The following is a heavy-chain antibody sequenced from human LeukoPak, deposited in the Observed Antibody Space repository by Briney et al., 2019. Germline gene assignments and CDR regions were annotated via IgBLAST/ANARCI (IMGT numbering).Heavy chain of an antibody. D-gene: IGHD3-10*01. CDR1: GGSISSGGYY. J-gene: IGHJ4*02. CDR3: ARGQSSPITMVRGVIIRGGYYFDY. Sequence: TLSLTCTVSGGSISSGGYYWSWIRQHPGKGLEWIGYIYYSGSTYYNPSLKSRVTISVDTSKNQFSLKLSSVTAADTAVYYCARGQSSPITMVRGVIIRGGYYFDYWGQGTLVTVSS. V-gene: IGHV4-31*03. CDR2: IYYSGST.